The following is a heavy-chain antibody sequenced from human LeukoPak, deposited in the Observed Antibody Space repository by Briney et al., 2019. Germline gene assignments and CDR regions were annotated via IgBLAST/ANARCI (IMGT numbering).Heavy chain of an antibody. D-gene: IGHD1-26*01. CDR3: ARADRLDGSPYLIGP. CDR2: INPNSGGT. CDR1: GYSFADYY. Sequence: ASVKVSCKTSGYSFADYYMHWVRQAPGQGLEWMGWINPNSGGTSTAQKFQGRITMTRDTSITTVYMEVSWLTSDDTAIYYCARADRLDGSPYLIGPWGQGTLVTVSS. V-gene: IGHV1-2*02. J-gene: IGHJ5*02.